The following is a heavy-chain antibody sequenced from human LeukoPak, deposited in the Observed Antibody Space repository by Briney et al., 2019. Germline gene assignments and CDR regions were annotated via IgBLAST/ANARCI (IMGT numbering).Heavy chain of an antibody. CDR2: INHSGST. D-gene: IGHD4-17*01. CDR3: AAEMATVTTQNRNWFDP. CDR1: GGSSSGYY. V-gene: IGHV4-34*01. J-gene: IGHJ5*02. Sequence: SETLSLTCAVYGGSSSGYYWSWIRQPPGKGLEWIGEINHSGSTNYNPSLKSRVTISVDTSKNQFSLKLSSVTAADTAVYYCAAEMATVTTQNRNWFDPWGQGTLVTVSS.